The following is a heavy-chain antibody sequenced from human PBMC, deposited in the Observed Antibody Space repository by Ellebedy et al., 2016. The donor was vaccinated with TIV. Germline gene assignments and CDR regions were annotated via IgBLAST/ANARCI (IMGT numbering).Heavy chain of an antibody. CDR2: IYYSGST. J-gene: IGHJ5*02. CDR1: GGSISSGDYY. V-gene: IGHV4-30-4*01. D-gene: IGHD3-10*01. Sequence: MPSETLSLTCTVSGGSISSGDYYWSWIRQPPGKGLEWIGYIYYSGSTYYNPSLKSRVTILVDTSKNQFSLKLSSVTAADTAVYYCAREAMGINYYGSGSYDNWFDPWGQGTLVTVSS. CDR3: AREAMGINYYGSGSYDNWFDP.